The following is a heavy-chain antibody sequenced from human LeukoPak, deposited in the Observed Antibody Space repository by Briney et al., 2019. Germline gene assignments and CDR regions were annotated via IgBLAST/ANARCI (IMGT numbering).Heavy chain of an antibody. V-gene: IGHV4-39*01. D-gene: IGHD2-21*02. CDR3: ARLRVVTALFDP. CDR1: GDSISTTTYY. CDR2: IYYSGST. Sequence: PSETLSLTCTVSGDSISTTTYYWAWIRQPPGKGLEWIGSIYYSGSTYYNPSLKSRDTISVDTSKNQFSLELTSVTAADTALYYCARLRVVTALFDPWGQGTLVTVSS. J-gene: IGHJ5*02.